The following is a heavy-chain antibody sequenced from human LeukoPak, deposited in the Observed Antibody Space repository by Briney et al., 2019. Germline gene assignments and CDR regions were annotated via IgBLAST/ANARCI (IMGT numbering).Heavy chain of an antibody. Sequence: PGGSLRLSCAASGFTFSSYWMHWVRQAPGEGLVWVSRINSDGSSTSYADSVKGRFTISRDNAKNTLYLQMNSLRAEDTAVYYCARVEGGAFDYWGQGTLVTVSS. CDR1: GFTFSSYW. CDR2: INSDGSST. CDR3: ARVEGGAFDY. V-gene: IGHV3-74*01. J-gene: IGHJ4*02. D-gene: IGHD3-16*01.